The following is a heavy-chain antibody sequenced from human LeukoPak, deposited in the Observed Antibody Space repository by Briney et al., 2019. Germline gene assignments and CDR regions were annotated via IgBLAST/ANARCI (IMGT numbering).Heavy chain of an antibody. CDR1: GYTFSSYG. D-gene: IGHD3-22*01. Sequence: ASVMVSCKASGYTFSSYGISWVRQAPGQGLEWMGWISAYNGNTNYAQNLQGRVTMTTDTSTTTAYMELRSLRSDDTAVYYCARSGATWFLGDYWGQGTLVTVSS. CDR3: ARSGATWFLGDY. CDR2: ISAYNGNT. V-gene: IGHV1-18*04. J-gene: IGHJ4*02.